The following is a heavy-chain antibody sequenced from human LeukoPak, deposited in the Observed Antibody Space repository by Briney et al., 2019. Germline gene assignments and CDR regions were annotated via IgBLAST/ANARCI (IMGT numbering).Heavy chain of an antibody. CDR3: ARDGNRDGDMDV. Sequence: GGSLRLSCAASGFTFVSYNMNWVRQAPGKGLEWVSYISSSSTLIYYAGSVKGRFTVSRDSAKRSLYLQMNSLRAEDTAVYYCARDGNRDGDMDVWGKGTTVTVSS. V-gene: IGHV3-48*01. CDR2: ISSSSTLI. J-gene: IGHJ6*03. CDR1: GFTFVSYN. D-gene: IGHD1-1*01.